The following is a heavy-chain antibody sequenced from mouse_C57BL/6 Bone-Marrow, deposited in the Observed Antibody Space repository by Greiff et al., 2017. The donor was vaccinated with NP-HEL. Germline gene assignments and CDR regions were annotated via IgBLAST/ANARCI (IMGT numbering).Heavy chain of an antibody. Sequence: VKLVESGPGLVAPSQSLSITCTVSGFSLTSYGVSWVRQPSGKGLEWLGVLWGDGSTNYHSALISRLSISKDNSKSQVFLKLNSLQTENTATYYCARGGVVATGWYFDVWGTGTTVTVSS. V-gene: IGHV2-3*01. CDR2: LWGDGST. CDR3: ARGGVVATGWYFDV. CDR1: GFSLTSYG. D-gene: IGHD1-1*01. J-gene: IGHJ1*03.